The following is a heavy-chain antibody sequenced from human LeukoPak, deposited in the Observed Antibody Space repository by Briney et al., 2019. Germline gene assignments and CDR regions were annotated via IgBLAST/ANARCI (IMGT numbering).Heavy chain of an antibody. J-gene: IGHJ4*02. CDR1: GGTFSSYA. D-gene: IGHD3-22*01. V-gene: IGHV1-69*06. CDR2: IIPIFGTA. Sequence: ASVKVSCKASGGTFSSYAISWVRQAPGQGLEWMGGIIPIFGTANYAQKFQGRVTITADKSTSTAYMELSSLRSEDTAVYYCARGYDTTGYFSYWGQGTLVAVSS. CDR3: ARGYDTTGYFSY.